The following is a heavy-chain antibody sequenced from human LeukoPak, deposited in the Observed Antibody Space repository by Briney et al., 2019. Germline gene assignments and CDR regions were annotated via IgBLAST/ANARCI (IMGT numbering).Heavy chain of an antibody. J-gene: IGHJ5*02. V-gene: IGHV1-2*02. CDR2: INPNSGGT. D-gene: IGHD2-15*01. CDR3: ASSYCSGGSCYWFDP. Sequence: GASVKVSCKASGYTXTGYYMHWVRQAPGQGLEWMAWINPNSGGTNYAQKFQGRVTMTRDTSISTAYMELSRLRSDDTAVYYCASSYCSGGSCYWFDPWGQGTLVTVSS. CDR1: GYTXTGYY.